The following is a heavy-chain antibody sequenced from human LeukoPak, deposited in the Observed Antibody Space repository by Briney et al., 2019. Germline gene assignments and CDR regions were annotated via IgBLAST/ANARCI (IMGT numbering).Heavy chain of an antibody. CDR3: AREDCGGDCYHY. J-gene: IGHJ4*02. V-gene: IGHV1-2*02. D-gene: IGHD2-21*02. CDR1: GYTFTGYF. Sequence: ASVKVSCKASGYTFTGYFIHWVRQAPGQGLEWMGWINPNSGGTNYAQKFQDRVTMTRDTSISTVYMELSRLRSDDTAVYYCAREDCGGDCYHYWGQATLVTVSS. CDR2: INPNSGGT.